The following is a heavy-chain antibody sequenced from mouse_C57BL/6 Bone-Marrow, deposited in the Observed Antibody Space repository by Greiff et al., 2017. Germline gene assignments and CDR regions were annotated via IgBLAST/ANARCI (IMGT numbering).Heavy chain of an antibody. CDR1: GYTFTSYW. CDR2: IHPNSGST. CDR3: ATWDYFDY. V-gene: IGHV1-64*01. J-gene: IGHJ2*01. D-gene: IGHD4-1*01. Sequence: QVQLQQPGAELVKPGASVKLSCKASGYTFTSYWMHWVKQRPGQGLEWIGMIHPNSGSTNYNEKFKSKDTLTVDKSSSAAYMQLSSLTSEDSAVYYCATWDYFDYWGQGTTLTVSS.